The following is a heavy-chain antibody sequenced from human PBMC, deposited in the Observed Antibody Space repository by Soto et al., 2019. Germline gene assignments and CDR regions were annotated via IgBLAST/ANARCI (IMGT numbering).Heavy chain of an antibody. Sequence: GGSLRLSCSASVFTFSNYAMHCVRQAPGKWLEYVSAIYSNGGSTFYADSVRGRFTISRDNSKNTLYLQMRSLRAEDTAVYYCVKDRYYSDSSDYRCAYWRQGTLVTVSS. CDR2: IYSNGGST. D-gene: IGHD3-22*01. CDR1: VFTFSNYA. CDR3: VKDRYYSDSSDYRCAY. J-gene: IGHJ4*02. V-gene: IGHV3-64D*06.